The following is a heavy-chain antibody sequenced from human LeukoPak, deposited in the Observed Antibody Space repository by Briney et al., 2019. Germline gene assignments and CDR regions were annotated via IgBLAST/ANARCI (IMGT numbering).Heavy chain of an antibody. Sequence: GGSLRLSCAASGFTFSSYWMSWVRQAPGKGLEWVANIKQDGSEKYYVDSVKGRFTISRDNAKNSLYLQMNSLRAEDTAVYYCARDRPKYYYDSRGVSWGQGTLVTVSS. D-gene: IGHD3-22*01. V-gene: IGHV3-7*01. CDR2: IKQDGSEK. J-gene: IGHJ4*02. CDR1: GFTFSSYW. CDR3: ARDRPKYYYDSRGVS.